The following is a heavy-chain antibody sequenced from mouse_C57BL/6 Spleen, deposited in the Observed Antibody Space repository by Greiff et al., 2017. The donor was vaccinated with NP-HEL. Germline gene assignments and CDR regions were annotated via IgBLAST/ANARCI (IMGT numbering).Heavy chain of an antibody. J-gene: IGHJ4*01. V-gene: IGHV1-42*01. Sequence: EVQLQQSGPELVKPGASVKISCKASGYSFTGYYMNWVKQSPEKSLEWIGEINPSTGGTTYNQKFKAKATLTVDKSSSTAYMQLKSLTSEDSAVYYWARRDYYGNLYAMDYWGQGTSVTVSA. CDR3: ARRDYYGNLYAMDY. CDR1: GYSFTGYY. CDR2: INPSTGGT. D-gene: IGHD2-1*01.